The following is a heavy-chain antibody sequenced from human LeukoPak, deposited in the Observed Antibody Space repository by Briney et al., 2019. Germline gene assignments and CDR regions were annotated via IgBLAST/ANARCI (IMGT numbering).Heavy chain of an antibody. V-gene: IGHV3-48*04. CDR3: ARDLAAAAYHDYYGMDV. J-gene: IGHJ6*02. D-gene: IGHD6-13*01. CDR1: GFTFSFYG. Sequence: SGGSLRLSCAASGFTFSFYGLHWVRQAPGKGLEWVSYISSPGSTIYYADSVKGRFTISRDNAKNSLYLQMNSLRAEDTAVYFCARDLAAAAYHDYYGMDVWGQGTTVTVSS. CDR2: ISSPGSTI.